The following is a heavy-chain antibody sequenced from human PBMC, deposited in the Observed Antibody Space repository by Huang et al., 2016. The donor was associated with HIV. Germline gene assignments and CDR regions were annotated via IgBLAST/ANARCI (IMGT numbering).Heavy chain of an antibody. J-gene: IGHJ4*02. Sequence: QVHLVQSGAEVKQPGASVTVSCKASGYTFTDYYIPWLRQAPGQGLEWKGWINPNRGGTNYAQKCQGSVTMTTDTSISTAYMDRIRLKSDDTAVYHCARQRTTYYYDSSGYRGEFDQWGQGTLVTVSS. CDR2: INPNRGGT. D-gene: IGHD3-22*01. CDR3: ARQRTTYYYDSSGYRGEFDQ. V-gene: IGHV1-2*02. CDR1: GYTFTDYY.